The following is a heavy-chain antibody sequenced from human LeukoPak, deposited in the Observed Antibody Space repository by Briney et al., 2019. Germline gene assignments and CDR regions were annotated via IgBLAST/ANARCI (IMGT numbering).Heavy chain of an antibody. V-gene: IGHV4-30-4*01. J-gene: IGHJ4*02. Sequence: SETLSLTCTVSGGSISSGVYYWSWIRQPPGKGLEWIGYIYYSGSTYYNPSLKSRVTISVDTSKNQFSLKLSSVTAADTAVYYCARVPPPSYYYDSSGYLGFDYWGQGTLVTVSS. CDR1: GGSISSGVYY. CDR2: IYYSGST. D-gene: IGHD3-22*01. CDR3: ARVPPPSYYYDSSGYLGFDY.